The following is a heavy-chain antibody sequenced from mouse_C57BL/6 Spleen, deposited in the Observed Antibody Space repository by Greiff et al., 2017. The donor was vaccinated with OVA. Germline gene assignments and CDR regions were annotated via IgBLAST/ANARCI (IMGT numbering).Heavy chain of an antibody. D-gene: IGHD2-1*01. Sequence: EVKLVESGEGLVKPGGSLKLSCAASGFTFSSYAMSWVRQTPEKRLEWVAYISSGGDYIYYADTVKGRFTISRDNARNTLYLQMSSLKSEDTAMYYCTRDKDYYGNYVLFDYWGQGTTLTVSS. CDR1: GFTFSSYA. CDR2: ISSGGDYI. CDR3: TRDKDYYGNYVLFDY. J-gene: IGHJ2*01. V-gene: IGHV5-9-1*02.